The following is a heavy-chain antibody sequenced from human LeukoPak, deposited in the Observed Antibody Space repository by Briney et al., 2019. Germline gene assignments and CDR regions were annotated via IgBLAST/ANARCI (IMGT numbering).Heavy chain of an antibody. D-gene: IGHD3-16*01. CDR1: GFTFSSYG. V-gene: IGHV3-30*18. CDR2: ISYDGSNK. J-gene: IGHJ4*02. Sequence: GGPLRLSCAASGFTFSSYGMHWVRQAPGKGLEWVAVISYDGSNKYYADSVKGRFTISRDISKNTLYLQMNSLRAEDTAVYYCAKPDYGNLRFFDYWGQGTLVTVSS. CDR3: AKPDYGNLRFFDY.